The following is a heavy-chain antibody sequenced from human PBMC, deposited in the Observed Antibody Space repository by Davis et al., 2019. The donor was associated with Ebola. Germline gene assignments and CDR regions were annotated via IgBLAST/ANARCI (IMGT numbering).Heavy chain of an antibody. CDR1: GVSITPYY. D-gene: IGHD4-17*01. CDR2: IFDSGSP. CDR3: ARGGYGDYEYFQE. V-gene: IGHV4-59*01. Sequence: MPSEPLSLTCNVSGVSITPYYWNWIRQPPGKGLEFIGYIFDSGSPKYNPSLKSRVTISVDTSKNQFSLKLSSVTAADTAVYYCARGGYGDYEYFQEWGQGTLVTVSS. J-gene: IGHJ1*01.